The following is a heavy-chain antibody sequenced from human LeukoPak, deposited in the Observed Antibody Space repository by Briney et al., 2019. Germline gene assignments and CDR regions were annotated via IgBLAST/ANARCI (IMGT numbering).Heavy chain of an antibody. CDR3: AKDRLSIVGDY. CDR1: GFPFSSYG. J-gene: IGHJ4*02. CDR2: ISYDGSNK. D-gene: IGHD1-26*01. Sequence: GGSVRLSCGASGFPFSSYGMHWVHQAPGKGLEWVAVISYDGSNKYYADSVKGRFTISRDNSKNTLYLQMNSLRAEDTAVYYCAKDRLSIVGDYWGQGTLVTVSS. V-gene: IGHV3-30*18.